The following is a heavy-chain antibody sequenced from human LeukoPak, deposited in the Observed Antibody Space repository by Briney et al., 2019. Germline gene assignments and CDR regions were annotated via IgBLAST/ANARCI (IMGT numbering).Heavy chain of an antibody. CDR1: GGTFSSYA. D-gene: IGHD6-19*01. CDR2: IIPIFGTA. CDR3: ARDRIAVAGNSDFDY. V-gene: IGHV1-69*01. J-gene: IGHJ4*02. Sequence: GSSVKVSCKASGGTFSSYAISWVRQAPGQGLEWMGGIIPIFGTANYAQKFQGRVTITADESTSTAYMELSSLRSEDTAVYYCARDRIAVAGNSDFDYWGQGTLVTVSS.